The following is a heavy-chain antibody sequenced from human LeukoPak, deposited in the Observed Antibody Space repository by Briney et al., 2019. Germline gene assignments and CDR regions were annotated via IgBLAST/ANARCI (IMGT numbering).Heavy chain of an antibody. Sequence: GGSLRLSCAASGFTFGSYWMTWVRQAPGKGLEWVANIKQDGSEKYYVDSVKGRFTISRDKAKNSLYLQMNSLRAGEKAGFYCWSSPLDILTGYKYNWFDPWGQGTLVTVSS. V-gene: IGHV3-7*01. CDR1: GFTFGSYW. CDR2: IKQDGSEK. D-gene: IGHD3-9*01. CDR3: WSSPLDILTGYKYNWFDP. J-gene: IGHJ5*02.